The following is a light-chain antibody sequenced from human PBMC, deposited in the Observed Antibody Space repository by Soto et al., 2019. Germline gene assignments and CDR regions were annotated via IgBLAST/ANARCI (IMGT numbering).Light chain of an antibody. J-gene: IGKJ1*01. CDR3: QQLNNYPWT. V-gene: IGKV1-9*01. CDR2: SAS. Sequence: DIQLTQSPSFLSASVGDRVTITCRASQVISGYLAWYQQKPLKAPRLLIYSASTLQSGVPSRFSGSGCGTEFTLTISSLQPEDFATYYCQQLNNYPWTFGQGT. CDR1: QVISGY.